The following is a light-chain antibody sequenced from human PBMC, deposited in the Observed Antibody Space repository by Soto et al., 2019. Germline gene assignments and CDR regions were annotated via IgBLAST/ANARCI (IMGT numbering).Light chain of an antibody. Sequence: DIVMTQSPLSLPVTPGEPASISCRSSQSLLHLNGNNYLDWYLQKPGQSPQLLIYLGPNRASGVPDRFSGSGSGTDFTLKISRVEAEDVGIYYCMQALQNPVTFGQGTRLEIK. V-gene: IGKV2-28*01. CDR2: LGP. CDR3: MQALQNPVT. J-gene: IGKJ5*01. CDR1: QSLLHLNGNNY.